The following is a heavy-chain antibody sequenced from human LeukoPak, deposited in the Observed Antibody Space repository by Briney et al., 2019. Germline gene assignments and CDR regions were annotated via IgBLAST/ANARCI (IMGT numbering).Heavy chain of an antibody. CDR2: ISRSGISI. CDR1: GFIFSDNC. D-gene: IGHD3-16*02. Sequence: GGSLRLSCAASGFIFSDNCMSWVRQAPGKGLEWISFISRSGISIYYADSVKGRFSISRDNAKNSMYLQMDSLRAEDTAIYYCARDFAWGNYHSVWDQGTLVTVSS. CDR3: ARDFAWGNYHSV. V-gene: IGHV3-11*01. J-gene: IGHJ4*02.